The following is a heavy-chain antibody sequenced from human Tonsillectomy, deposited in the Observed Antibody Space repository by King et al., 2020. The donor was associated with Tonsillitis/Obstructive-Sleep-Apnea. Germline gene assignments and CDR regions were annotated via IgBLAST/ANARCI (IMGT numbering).Heavy chain of an antibody. CDR1: GFTFSSYE. V-gene: IGHV3-48*03. CDR3: ARDFRGGSSRYYYYYMDV. Sequence: QLVQSGGGLVQPGGSLRLSCAASGFTFSSYEMNWVRQAPGKGPEWVSYISSSGSTIYYADSVKGRFTISRDNAKNSLYLQMNSLRAEDTAVYYCARDFRGGSSRYYYYYMDVWGKGTTVTVSS. CDR2: ISSSGSTI. D-gene: IGHD6-6*01. J-gene: IGHJ6*03.